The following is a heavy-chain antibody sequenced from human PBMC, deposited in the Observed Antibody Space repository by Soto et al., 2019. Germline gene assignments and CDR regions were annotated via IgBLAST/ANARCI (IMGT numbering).Heavy chain of an antibody. CDR1: GYTFTSYG. CDR3: ARNEHVFDY. J-gene: IGHJ4*02. V-gene: IGHV1-18*01. CDR2: ISAYNGNT. Sequence: QVQLVQSGAEVKKPWASVKVSCKASGYTFTSYGISWVRQAPGQGLEWMGWISAYNGNTTYAQKVQGRVTTTTDASTMTAYMELRSLRSDDTALYFCARNEHVFDYWGQGTLVTVSS. D-gene: IGHD1-1*01.